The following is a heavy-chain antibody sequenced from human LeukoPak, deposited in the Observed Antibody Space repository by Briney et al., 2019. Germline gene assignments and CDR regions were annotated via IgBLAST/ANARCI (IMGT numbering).Heavy chain of an antibody. CDR3: ARLSLHCSGGSCYRGAFDS. Sequence: NTSETLSLTCAVYGGSFSGYYWSWIRQPPGKGLEWIGEINHSGSTNYNPSLKSRVAISIDTSKNQFSLNLTSVTAADTAVYYCARLSLHCSGGSCYRGAFDSWGQGTLVTVSS. CDR1: GGSFSGYY. J-gene: IGHJ4*02. D-gene: IGHD2-15*01. CDR2: INHSGST. V-gene: IGHV4-34*01.